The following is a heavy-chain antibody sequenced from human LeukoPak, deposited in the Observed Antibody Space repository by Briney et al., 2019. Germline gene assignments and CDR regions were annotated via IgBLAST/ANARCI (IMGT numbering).Heavy chain of an antibody. Sequence: TGGSLRLSCAASGFTFSTYWMHWVRQAPGKGLEWVANIKQDGSAKFYVDSVKGRFTISRDNAKKSAYLQMNSLRAEDTAVYYCARVSGTFGELYWGQGTLVTVSS. D-gene: IGHD3-10*01. CDR2: IKQDGSAK. CDR3: ARVSGTFGELY. J-gene: IGHJ4*02. V-gene: IGHV3-7*01. CDR1: GFTFSTYW.